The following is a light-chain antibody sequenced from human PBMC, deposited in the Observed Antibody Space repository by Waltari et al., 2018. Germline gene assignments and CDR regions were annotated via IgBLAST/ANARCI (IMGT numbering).Light chain of an antibody. CDR1: QSVTNY. CDR3: QQRRNWPLT. V-gene: IGKV3-11*01. CDR2: DTS. J-gene: IGKJ4*02. Sequence: DIVLTQSPAILSLSPGDRDSLSCRASQSVTNYFAWYQQKPGQAPRLLIYDTSNRDTGIPATFSGSGFGTDFTLTISSLEPEDFAVYYCQQRRNWPLTFGGGTKVEIK.